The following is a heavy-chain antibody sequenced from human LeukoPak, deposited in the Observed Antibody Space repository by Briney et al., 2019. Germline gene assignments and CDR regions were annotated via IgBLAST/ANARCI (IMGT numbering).Heavy chain of an antibody. CDR1: GGSTSSYY. Sequence: PSETLSLTCTVSGGSTSSYYWSWIRQPPGKGLEWIGYIYYSGSTNYNPSLKSRVTISVDTSKNQFSLKLSSVTAADTAVYYCAREGADSSGYYREYYFDYWGQGTLVTVSS. J-gene: IGHJ4*02. CDR3: AREGADSSGYYREYYFDY. CDR2: IYYSGST. V-gene: IGHV4-59*01. D-gene: IGHD3-22*01.